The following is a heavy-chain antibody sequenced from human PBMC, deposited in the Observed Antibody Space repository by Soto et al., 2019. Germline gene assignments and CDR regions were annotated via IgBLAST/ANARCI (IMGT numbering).Heavy chain of an antibody. Sequence: PSETLSLTCAVYGGSFSCYYWSWIRQPPGKGLGWIGEINHSGSTNYNPSLKSRVTISVDTSKNQFSLKLSSVTAADTAVYYCARGGSGGSCYSVLTSWGLTFDYWGQGTLVTVSS. CDR1: GGSFSCYY. CDR2: INHSGST. J-gene: IGHJ4*02. CDR3: ARGGSGGSCYSVLTSWGLTFDY. V-gene: IGHV4-34*01. D-gene: IGHD2-15*01.